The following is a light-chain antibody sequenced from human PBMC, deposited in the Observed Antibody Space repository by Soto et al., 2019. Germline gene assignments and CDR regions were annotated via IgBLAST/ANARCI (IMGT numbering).Light chain of an antibody. CDR1: SSNIGAGYD. CDR2: YNN. V-gene: IGLV1-40*01. Sequence: QSVLTHPPSVSGAPGQRVTISCTGSSSNIGAGYDVHWYQQLPGTAPKLLIYYNNNRPSGVPDRFSGSKSGTSASLAITGLQAEDEADYYCQSYDSSLSGVVFGGGTKLTVL. J-gene: IGLJ2*01. CDR3: QSYDSSLSGVV.